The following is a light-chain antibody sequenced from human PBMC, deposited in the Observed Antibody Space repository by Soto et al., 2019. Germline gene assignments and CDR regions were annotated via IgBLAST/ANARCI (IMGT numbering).Light chain of an antibody. J-gene: IGKJ2*01. CDR2: GAS. V-gene: IGKV3-15*01. CDR3: QQYYYWPPYT. CDR1: QSVGTN. Sequence: IVMTQSPATLSVSPGERATLSCRASQSVGTNLVWYQHKPGQAPRPVIYGASIRATGIPARFSGSGSGTELTLTISSLQSEDSAVYFCQQYYYWPPYTFGQGTKVDI.